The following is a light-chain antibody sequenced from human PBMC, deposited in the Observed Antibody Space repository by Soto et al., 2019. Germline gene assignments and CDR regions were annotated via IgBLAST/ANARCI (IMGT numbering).Light chain of an antibody. J-gene: IGKJ2*01. V-gene: IGKV3-15*01. CDR1: QSVSSN. CDR3: QQYYNWPPYT. CDR2: GAS. Sequence: EIVMTQSPATLSVSPGERATLSCRASQSVSSNLAWYQQKPGQAPRLLIYGASTRATGIPARFSGSGSETEFTLTNSSLHSQDFAAYYCQQYYNWPPYTFGQGTNLET.